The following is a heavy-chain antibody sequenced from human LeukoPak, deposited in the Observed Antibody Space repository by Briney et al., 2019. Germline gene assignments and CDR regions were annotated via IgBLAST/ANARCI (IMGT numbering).Heavy chain of an antibody. CDR2: INPNSGGT. V-gene: IGHV1-2*02. D-gene: IGHD6-13*01. CDR1: GYTFTSYG. CDR3: ARARQQLVWANWFDP. Sequence: ASVKVSCKASGYTFTSYGISWMRQAPGQGLEWMGWINPNSGGTNYAQKFQGRVTMTRDTSITTAYMELSRLRSDDTAVYYCARARQQLVWANWFDPWGQGTLVTVSS. J-gene: IGHJ5*02.